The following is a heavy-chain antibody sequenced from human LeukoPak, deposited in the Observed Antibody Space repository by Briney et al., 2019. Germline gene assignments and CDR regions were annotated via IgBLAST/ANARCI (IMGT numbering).Heavy chain of an antibody. J-gene: IGHJ3*02. D-gene: IGHD3-22*01. V-gene: IGHV1-2*02. CDR2: INPNSGGT. CDR3: ARGAYYDSSGYYFRDAFDI. Sequence: ASVKVSCKASGYTFTGYYMHWVRQAPGQGLEWMGWINPNSGGTNYAQKLQGRVTMTTDTSTSTAYMELRSLRSDDTAVYYCARGAYYDSSGYYFRDAFDIWGQGTMVTVSS. CDR1: GYTFTGYY.